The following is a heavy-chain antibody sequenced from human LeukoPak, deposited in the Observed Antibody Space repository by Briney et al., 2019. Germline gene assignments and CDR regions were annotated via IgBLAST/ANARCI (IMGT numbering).Heavy chain of an antibody. CDR2: FYASGST. D-gene: IGHD2-2*01. CDR3: ALGNCPTTSCYPGVAFDI. V-gene: IGHV4-61*02. J-gene: IGHJ3*02. CDR1: GGSISSGGCF. Sequence: PSQTLSLTCTVSGGSISSGGCFWSWIRQPAGKGLKWIGRFYASGSTNYNPSLQSRVTISVDTSKNQFSLKLTSVTAADTAVYYCALGNCPTTSCYPGVAFDIWGQGTMVTVSS.